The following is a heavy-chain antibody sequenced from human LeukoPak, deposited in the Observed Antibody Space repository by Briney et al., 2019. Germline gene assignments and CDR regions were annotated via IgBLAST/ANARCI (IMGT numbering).Heavy chain of an antibody. CDR3: ATGGPASNYYDSSGPLYRFDY. CDR2: ISGGGGNM. D-gene: IGHD3-22*01. V-gene: IGHV3-23*01. Sequence: SGGSLRLSCAASGFIFSSYSMNWVRQAPGKGLEWISYISGGGGNMHYADSVKGRFTISRDNSKNTLYLQMNSLRAEDTAVYYCATGGPASNYYDSSGPLYRFDYWGQGTLVTVSS. CDR1: GFIFSSYS. J-gene: IGHJ4*02.